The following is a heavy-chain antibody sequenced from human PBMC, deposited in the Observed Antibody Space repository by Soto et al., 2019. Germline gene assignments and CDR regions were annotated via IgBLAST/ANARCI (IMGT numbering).Heavy chain of an antibody. CDR3: AKSIWGHSYSSGYDVVDY. CDR2: LNPNSGDT. Sequence: ASVKVSCKASGYTFTDYYLHWVRQAPGQGLEWLGWLNPNSGDTKYPQKFQGRVTMTRDTSISTAYMDLSRLRFDDTAVYYCAKSIWGHSYSSGYDVVDYSGQGSLVTVSS. V-gene: IGHV1-2*02. J-gene: IGHJ4*02. D-gene: IGHD3-22*01. CDR1: GYTFTDYY.